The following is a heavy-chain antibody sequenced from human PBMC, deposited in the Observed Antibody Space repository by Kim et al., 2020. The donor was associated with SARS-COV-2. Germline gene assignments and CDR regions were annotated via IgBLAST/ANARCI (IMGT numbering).Heavy chain of an antibody. V-gene: IGHV1-46*01. D-gene: IGHD6-13*01. J-gene: IGHJ5*02. Sequence: QKFQARVTMTGDTSPSTVYMGLSSLRSEDTAVYYCARDFSGIAAVGWFDPWGQGTLVTVSS. CDR3: ARDFSGIAAVGWFDP.